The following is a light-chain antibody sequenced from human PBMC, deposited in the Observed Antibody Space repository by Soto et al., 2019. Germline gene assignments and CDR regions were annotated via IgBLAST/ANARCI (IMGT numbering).Light chain of an antibody. CDR1: RGIGST. CDR3: QHYVTWPLA. CDR2: DTS. Sequence: EVVMTQSPATLSVSPGERATLSCRASRGIGSTLAWYQQKPGQTPRLLICDTSTRATGVPDRFIGSRSGTEFTLTITSLQSEDFAIYYCQHYVTWPLAFGGGTRVENK. J-gene: IGKJ4*01. V-gene: IGKV3-15*01.